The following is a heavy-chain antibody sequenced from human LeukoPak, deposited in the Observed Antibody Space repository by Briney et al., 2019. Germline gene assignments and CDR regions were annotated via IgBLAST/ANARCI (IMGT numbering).Heavy chain of an antibody. CDR3: VRRGDASSGWGDHDF. CDR2: VRGSDAGT. V-gene: IGHV3-23*01. J-gene: IGHJ4*02. Sequence: GGSLRLSCAASGFTFSSYAMNWVRQAPGKGLEWVSAVRGSDAGTSYAGSVKGRFTISRDNSKNTLYLQMNSLRGEDTALYYCVRRGDASSGWGDHDFWGQGALVTVSS. D-gene: IGHD6-19*01. CDR1: GFTFSSYA.